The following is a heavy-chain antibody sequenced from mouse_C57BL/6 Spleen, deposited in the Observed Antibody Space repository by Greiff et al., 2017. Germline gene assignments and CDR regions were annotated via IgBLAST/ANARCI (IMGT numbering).Heavy chain of an antibody. CDR1: GYTFTSYW. Sequence: QVQLQQPGAELVKPGASVKLSCKASGYTFTSYWMHWVKQRPGQGLEWIGMIHPNSGSTNYNAKFKSKATLTVDKSSSTAYMQLSSLTSEDSAVYYCAREESYFDYWGQGTTLTVSS. J-gene: IGHJ2*01. V-gene: IGHV1-64*01. CDR2: IHPNSGST. CDR3: AREESYFDY.